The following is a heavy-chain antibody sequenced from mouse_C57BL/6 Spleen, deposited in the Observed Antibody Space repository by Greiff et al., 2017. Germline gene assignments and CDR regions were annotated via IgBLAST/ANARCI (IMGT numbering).Heavy chain of an antibody. CDR2: ISGGGGNT. J-gene: IGHJ4*01. V-gene: IGHV5-9*01. CDR1: GFTFSSYT. CDR3: AREGYYAMDY. Sequence: EVQLMESGGGLVKPGGSLKLSCAASGFTFSSYTMSWVRQTPEKRLEWVATISGGGGNTYYPDSVKGRFTISRDNAKNTLYLQMSSLRSEDTALYYCAREGYYAMDYWGQGTSVTVSS.